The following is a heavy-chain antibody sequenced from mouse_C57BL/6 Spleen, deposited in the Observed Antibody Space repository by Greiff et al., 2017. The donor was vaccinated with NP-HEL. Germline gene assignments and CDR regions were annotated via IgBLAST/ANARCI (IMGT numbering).Heavy chain of an antibody. D-gene: IGHD1-1*01. Sequence: EVKLMESGPGLVKPSQSLSLTCSVTGYSITSGYYWNWIRQFPGNKLEWMGYISYDGSNNYNPSLKNRISITRDTSKNQFFLKLNSVTTEDTATYYCARDLGYYGSPYYFDYWGQGTTLTVSS. CDR1: GYSITSGYY. V-gene: IGHV3-6*01. CDR2: ISYDGSN. J-gene: IGHJ2*01. CDR3: ARDLGYYGSPYYFDY.